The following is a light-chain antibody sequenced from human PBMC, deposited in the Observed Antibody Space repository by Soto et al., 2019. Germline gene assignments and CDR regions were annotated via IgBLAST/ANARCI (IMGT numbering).Light chain of an antibody. CDR2: EVS. J-gene: IGLJ2*01. Sequence: QSALTQPASVSGSPGQSITISCTGTSSDVGSYNLVSWYQQHPGKAPKLMIYEVSKRPSVVSNRFSGSKSGNTASLTISGIQAEDEADYSCCSYAGSSTPFGGGTKLTVL. CDR3: CSYAGSSTP. V-gene: IGLV2-23*02. CDR1: SSDVGSYNL.